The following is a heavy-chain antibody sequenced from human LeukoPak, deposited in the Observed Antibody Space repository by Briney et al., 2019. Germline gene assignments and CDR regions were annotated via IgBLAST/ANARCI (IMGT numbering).Heavy chain of an antibody. CDR2: ISSSSTI. V-gene: IGHV3-48*01. D-gene: IGHD3-10*01. CDR3: AKGGFGEFPAHFDY. Sequence: GGSLRLSCAASGFTFSSYSMNWVRQAPGKGLEWVSYISSSSTIYYADSVKGRFTISRDNSKNTLYLQMNSLRAEDTAVYYCAKGGFGEFPAHFDYWGQGTLVTVSS. J-gene: IGHJ4*02. CDR1: GFTFSSYS.